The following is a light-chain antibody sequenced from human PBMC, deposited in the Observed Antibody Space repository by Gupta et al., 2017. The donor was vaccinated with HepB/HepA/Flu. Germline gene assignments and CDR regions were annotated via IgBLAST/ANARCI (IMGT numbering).Light chain of an antibody. CDR2: DSN. Sequence: QSVLSQPPSASGTPGQRVTISCSGSSSNIGSNTVNWYQQLPGTAPKLLIYDSNQRPSGVPDRFSGSKSGTSASLAISGLQSEDEADYYCAAWDDSLNGVVFGGGTELIVL. CDR3: AAWDDSLNGVV. CDR1: SSNIGSNT. J-gene: IGLJ2*01. V-gene: IGLV1-44*01.